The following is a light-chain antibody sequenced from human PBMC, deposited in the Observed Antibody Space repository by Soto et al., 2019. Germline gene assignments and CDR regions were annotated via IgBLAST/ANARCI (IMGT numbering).Light chain of an antibody. Sequence: DIQMTQSPSTLSASVGDRVTITCRASQSISNWLAWYQQKPGKAPKLLISKASTLEGGVPSRFSGSGSGAEFSLTISSLQPDDFATYYCQQYNGFPLTFGGGTKVEIK. CDR3: QQYNGFPLT. CDR1: QSISNW. J-gene: IGKJ4*01. V-gene: IGKV1-5*03. CDR2: KAS.